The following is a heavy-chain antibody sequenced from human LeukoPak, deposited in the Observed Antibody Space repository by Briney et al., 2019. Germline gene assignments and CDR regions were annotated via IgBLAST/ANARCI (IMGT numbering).Heavy chain of an antibody. Sequence: GGSLRLSCAASGFMFRSYSMNWVRQAPGKGLEWVSSICSSSTYIFYADSVKGRFTISRDNAKKSLSLQMNSLRAEDTAVYYCARDRGEDYYGSGNYLRAFDIWGQGTMVTVSS. J-gene: IGHJ3*02. CDR3: ARDRGEDYYGSGNYLRAFDI. CDR1: GFMFRSYS. CDR2: ICSSSTYI. D-gene: IGHD3-10*01. V-gene: IGHV3-21*01.